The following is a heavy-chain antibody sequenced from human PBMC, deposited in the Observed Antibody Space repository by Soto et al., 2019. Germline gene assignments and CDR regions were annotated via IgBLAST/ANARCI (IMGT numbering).Heavy chain of an antibody. CDR3: ARHVRYDSSGYYFYYFDY. V-gene: IGHV4-39*01. D-gene: IGHD3-22*01. CDR1: GDSISSSNSH. Sequence: SETLSLTCTVSGDSISSSNSHWGWTRQPPGKGLEWIGSIYYSGSTYYNPSLKSRVTRSVDTSKNQFSLQLSSVTAADTALYYCARHVRYDSSGYYFYYFDYWGQGTLVTVSS. J-gene: IGHJ4*02. CDR2: IYYSGST.